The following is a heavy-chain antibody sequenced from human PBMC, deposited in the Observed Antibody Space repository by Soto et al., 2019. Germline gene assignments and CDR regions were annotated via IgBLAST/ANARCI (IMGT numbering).Heavy chain of an antibody. CDR1: GGTFSSYA. J-gene: IGHJ6*02. D-gene: IGHD6-13*01. CDR2: IIPIFGTA. V-gene: IGHV1-69*13. CDR3: ATAAAGTPRPPQYYGMDV. Sequence: GASVKVSCKASGGTFSSYAISWVRQAPGQGLEWMGGIIPIFGTANYAQKFQGRVTITADESTSTAYMELSSLRSEDTAVYYCATAAAGTPRPPQYYGMDVWGQGTTVTVSS.